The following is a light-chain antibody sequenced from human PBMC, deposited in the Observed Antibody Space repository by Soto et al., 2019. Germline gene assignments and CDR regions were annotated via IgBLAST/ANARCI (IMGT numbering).Light chain of an antibody. J-gene: IGKJ1*01. V-gene: IGKV3-15*01. CDR3: QQYNNWPRT. CDR1: QSVSSD. CDR2: GAS. Sequence: EIVVTPSPATLSVSTGERATLSCRASQSVSSDLAWYHQKPGQAPRLLIYGASTRATGIPARFSGSGSGTEFTLSINSLQSEDFAVYYCQQYNNWPRTFGQGTEV.